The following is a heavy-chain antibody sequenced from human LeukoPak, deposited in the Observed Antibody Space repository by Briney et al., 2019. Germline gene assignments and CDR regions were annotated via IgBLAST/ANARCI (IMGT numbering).Heavy chain of an antibody. Sequence: GGSLRLSCAASGFTFSNAWMSWVRQAPGKGLEWVGRIRSNTDGGTTDYAAHVKGRFTFSRDDSKNTLYLQMNSLKTEDTAVYYCTTVTDGARSYFDYWGQGTLVTVSS. CDR3: TTVTDGARSYFDY. CDR2: IRSNTDGGTT. V-gene: IGHV3-15*01. CDR1: GFTFSNAW. D-gene: IGHD1-26*01. J-gene: IGHJ4*02.